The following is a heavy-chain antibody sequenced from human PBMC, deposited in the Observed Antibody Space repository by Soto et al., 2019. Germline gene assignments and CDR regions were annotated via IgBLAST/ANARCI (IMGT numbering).Heavy chain of an antibody. Sequence: SETLSLTCTVSGGSISSGGYYWSWIRQHPGKGLEWIGYIYYGGSTYYNPSLKSRVTISVDTSKNQFSLKLSSVTAADTAVYYCAREGEQLAYNWFDPWGQGTLVTVSS. CDR2: IYYGGST. CDR1: GGSISSGGYY. D-gene: IGHD6-13*01. J-gene: IGHJ5*02. CDR3: AREGEQLAYNWFDP. V-gene: IGHV4-31*03.